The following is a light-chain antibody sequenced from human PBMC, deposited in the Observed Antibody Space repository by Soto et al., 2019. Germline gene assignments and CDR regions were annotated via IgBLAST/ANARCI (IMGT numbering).Light chain of an antibody. Sequence: DIQMTQSPSTLSASVGDRVTITCRASQSISSWLAWYQQKPGKAPKLLIYDASSLESGVPSRFSGSGSGTEFTLPISSLQPDYFATYYCQQYNSSLRTFGQWTKGEIK. CDR1: QSISSW. CDR2: DAS. V-gene: IGKV1-5*01. J-gene: IGKJ1*01. CDR3: QQYNSSLRT.